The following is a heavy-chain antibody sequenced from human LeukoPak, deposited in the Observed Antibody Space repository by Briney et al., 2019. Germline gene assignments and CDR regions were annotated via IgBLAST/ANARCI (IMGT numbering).Heavy chain of an antibody. CDR2: INPNSGGT. CDR1: GYTLTCYY. J-gene: IGHJ4*02. Sequence: ASVKVSFKASGYTLTCYYMHWVRQAPGQGLEWMGWINPNSGGTNYAQKFQGRVTMTRDTSISTAYMDLSSLTSDDTAVYYCARDLGELGHCSGGSCYQVGYWGQGTLVTVSS. CDR3: ARDLGELGHCSGGSCYQVGY. V-gene: IGHV1-2*02. D-gene: IGHD2-15*01.